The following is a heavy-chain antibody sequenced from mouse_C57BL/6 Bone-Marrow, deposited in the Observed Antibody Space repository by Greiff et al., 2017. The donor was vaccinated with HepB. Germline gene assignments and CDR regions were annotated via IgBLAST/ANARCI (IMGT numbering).Heavy chain of an antibody. CDR3: ARRGDYGSSYWYFDV. CDR2: INPYNGGT. Sequence: EVQLQQSGPVLVKPGASVKMSCKASGYTFTDYYMNWVKQSHGKSLEWIGVINPYNGGTSYNQKFKGKATLTVDKSSSTAYMELNSLTSEDSAVYYCARRGDYGSSYWYFDVWGTGTTVTVSS. CDR1: GYTFTDYY. J-gene: IGHJ1*03. V-gene: IGHV1-19*01. D-gene: IGHD1-1*01.